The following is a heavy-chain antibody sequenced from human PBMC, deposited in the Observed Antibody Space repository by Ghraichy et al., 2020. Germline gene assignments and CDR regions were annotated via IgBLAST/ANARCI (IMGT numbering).Heavy chain of an antibody. Sequence: SQTLSLTCTVSGGSISSSSYYWGWIRQPPGKGLEWIGSIYYSGSTYYNPSLKSRVTISVDTSKNQFSLKLSSVTAADTAVYYCASSIGYCSSTSCSPAYYYYYGIDVWGQGTTVTVSS. CDR2: IYYSGST. J-gene: IGHJ6*02. CDR3: ASSIGYCSSTSCSPAYYYYYGIDV. CDR1: GGSISSSSYY. D-gene: IGHD2-2*01. V-gene: IGHV4-39*01.